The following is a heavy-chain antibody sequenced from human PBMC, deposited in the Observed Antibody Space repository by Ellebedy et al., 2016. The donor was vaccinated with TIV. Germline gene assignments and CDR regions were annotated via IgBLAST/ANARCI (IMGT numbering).Heavy chain of an antibody. J-gene: IGHJ4*02. Sequence: GESLKISCVASGFTFSTYAMYWVRQAPGKGLEWVSGVGHGGTDTYYADSVKGRFTVSRDTSRNTLYLQMSSLRAEDTAVYYCAKLPVAYNWNYADDYWGQGTLVTVSS. V-gene: IGHV3-23*01. D-gene: IGHD1-7*01. CDR1: GFTFSTYA. CDR3: AKLPVAYNWNYADDY. CDR2: VGHGGTDT.